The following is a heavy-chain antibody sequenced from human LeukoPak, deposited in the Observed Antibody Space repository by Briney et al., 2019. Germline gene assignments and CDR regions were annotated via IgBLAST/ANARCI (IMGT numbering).Heavy chain of an antibody. CDR2: ITTSSTYT. D-gene: IGHD1-20*01. J-gene: IGHJ5*02. V-gene: IGHV3-21*01. CDR3: ATSTPYNWNDGGGWFDP. Sequence: TGGSLRLSCAASGFSFSSYNMNWVRQAPGKGLEWVSSITTSSTYTFYADSVKGRFTISRDNAKNSLYLQMNSLRAEDTAVYYCATSTPYNWNDGGGWFDPWGQGTLVTVSS. CDR1: GFSFSSYN.